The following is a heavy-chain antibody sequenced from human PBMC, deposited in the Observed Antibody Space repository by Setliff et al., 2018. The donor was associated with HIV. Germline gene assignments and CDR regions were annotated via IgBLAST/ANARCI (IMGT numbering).Heavy chain of an antibody. CDR3: ASKGGSGNYPDSDAFDI. V-gene: IGHV4-39*07. CDR2: IYYTGFA. D-gene: IGHD3-10*01. CDR1: GDSISSGSYF. Sequence: SETLSLTCSVSGDSISSGSYFWGWIRQTPGKGLEWIGNIYYTGFAYYNPSLKSRVTISLDTSTSTVYMELRSLRSEDTAIYYCASKGGSGNYPDSDAFDIWGQGTLVTVSS. J-gene: IGHJ3*02.